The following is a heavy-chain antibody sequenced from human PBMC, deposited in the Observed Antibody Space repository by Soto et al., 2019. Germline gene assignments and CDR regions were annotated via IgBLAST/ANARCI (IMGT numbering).Heavy chain of an antibody. CDR1: GFSLSTTEMR. Sequence: SGPTLVNPTQTLTLTCTLYGFSLSTTEMRMSWIRQPPGKALEWLARIDWDDEKFYSTVLKTRLTISKDTSKNQVVLTMTNMDPVDTATYYCGRSRRGDYAFDIWGRGTTVTV. CDR2: IDWDDEK. J-gene: IGHJ3*02. V-gene: IGHV2-70*04. D-gene: IGHD4-17*01. CDR3: GRSRRGDYAFDI.